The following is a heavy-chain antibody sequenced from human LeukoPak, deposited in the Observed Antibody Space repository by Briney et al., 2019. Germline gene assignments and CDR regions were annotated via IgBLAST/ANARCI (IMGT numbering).Heavy chain of an antibody. V-gene: IGHV1-2*02. Sequence: ASVKVSRKGSGYTFTGDYMHWVRHAPGQGLEWMGWINPNSGGTNYAQKFQGRVTMTRDTSISTAYMELSRLTSDDTAVYYCARDDCPGNTCSDGPWGQGTLVTVSS. CDR1: GYTFTGDY. J-gene: IGHJ5*02. D-gene: IGHD2-8*02. CDR3: ARDDCPGNTCSDGP. CDR2: INPNSGGT.